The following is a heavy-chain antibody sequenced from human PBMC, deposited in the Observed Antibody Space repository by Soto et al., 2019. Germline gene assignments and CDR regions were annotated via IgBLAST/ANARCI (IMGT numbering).Heavy chain of an antibody. CDR1: GVSVSSERHY. D-gene: IGHD3-3*01. Sequence: SETPSLTCTVSGVSVSSERHYWSWIRQTPGKGLAWIGYIYYTGSTNYNPSLKGRVTMSVDTSRDQVSLRLRSVTRADTAVYYCARDQYDFRSGSYYYAMEVWGQGTKVT. V-gene: IGHV4-61*01. J-gene: IGHJ6*02. CDR3: ARDQYDFRSGSYYYAMEV. CDR2: IYYTGST.